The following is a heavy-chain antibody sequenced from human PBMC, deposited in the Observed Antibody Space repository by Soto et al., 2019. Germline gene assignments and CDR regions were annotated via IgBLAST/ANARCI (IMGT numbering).Heavy chain of an antibody. D-gene: IGHD6-13*01. CDR1: GGSISSYY. CDR3: ARLGYSSSWSDFYY. Sequence: PSETLSLTCTVSGGSISSYYWSWIRQPPGKGLEWIGYIYYSGSTNYNPSLKSRVTISVDTSKNQFSLKLSSVTAADTAVYYCARLGYSSSWSDFYYWGQGTLVTVSS. CDR2: IYYSGST. V-gene: IGHV4-59*08. J-gene: IGHJ4*02.